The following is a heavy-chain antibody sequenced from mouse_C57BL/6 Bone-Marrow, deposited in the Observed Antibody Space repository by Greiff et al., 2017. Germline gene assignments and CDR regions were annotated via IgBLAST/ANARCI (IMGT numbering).Heavy chain of an antibody. V-gene: IGHV1-81*01. CDR3: ASPLGSTYFDY. J-gene: IGHJ2*01. Sequence: VKVVESGAELARPGASVQLSCKASGYTFPSYGISWVKQRTGQGLEWIGEIYPRSGNTYYNEKFKGKATLTADKSSSTAYMELRSLTSEDSAVYFCASPLGSTYFDYWGQGTTLTVSS. CDR2: IYPRSGNT. D-gene: IGHD3-1*01. CDR1: GYTFPSYG.